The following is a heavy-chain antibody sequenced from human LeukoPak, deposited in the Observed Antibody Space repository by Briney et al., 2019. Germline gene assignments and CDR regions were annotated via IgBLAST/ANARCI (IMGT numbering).Heavy chain of an antibody. CDR3: ARVANLGRGYEIPAPGDC. Sequence: GGSLRLSCAASGFTFSSYAMSWVRQAPGKGLEWVSAISGSGGSTYYADSVKGRFTISRDNAKNSLYLQMNSLRAEDTAVYYCARVANLGRGYEIPAPGDCWGRGTLVTVSS. CDR1: GFTFSSYA. J-gene: IGHJ4*02. D-gene: IGHD2-2*01. V-gene: IGHV3-23*01. CDR2: ISGSGGST.